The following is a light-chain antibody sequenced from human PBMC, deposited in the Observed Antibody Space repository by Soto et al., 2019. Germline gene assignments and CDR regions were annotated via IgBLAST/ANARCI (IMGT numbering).Light chain of an antibody. CDR3: SSYTSSSTQV. V-gene: IGLV2-14*01. Sequence: QSVLTQPASVSGSPGQSITISCTGTSSDVGGYNYVSWYQQHPGKAPKLMIYEVSNRPSGGSNRFSGSKSGNTASLTISGLQAEDEDDYYCSSYTSSSTQVFGTGTKLTVL. CDR2: EVS. J-gene: IGLJ1*01. CDR1: SSDVGGYNY.